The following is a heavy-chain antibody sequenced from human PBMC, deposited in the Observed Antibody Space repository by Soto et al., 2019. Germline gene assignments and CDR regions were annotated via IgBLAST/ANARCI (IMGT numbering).Heavy chain of an antibody. CDR2: ISYDGSNK. J-gene: IGHJ3*02. CDR3: AKDLYYYDSTDAFDI. D-gene: IGHD3-22*01. V-gene: IGHV3-30*18. Sequence: ESGGGVVQPGRSLRLSCAASGFTFSRYGMHWVRQAPGKGLEWVAVISYDGSNKYYADSVKGRFTISRDNSKNTLYLQMNSLRAEDTAVYYCAKDLYYYDSTDAFDIWGQGTMVTVSS. CDR1: GFTFSRYG.